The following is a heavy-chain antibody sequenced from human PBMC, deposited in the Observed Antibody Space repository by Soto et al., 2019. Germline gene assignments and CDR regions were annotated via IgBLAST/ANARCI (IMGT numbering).Heavy chain of an antibody. J-gene: IGHJ4*02. CDR3: ARHRFLEWLLNYFDY. CDR1: GGSISSSSYY. D-gene: IGHD3-3*01. CDR2: IYYSGST. Sequence: SETLSLTCTVSGGSISSSSYYWGWIRQPPGKGLEWIGSIYYSGSTYYNPSLKSRVTISVDTSKNQFSLKLSSVTAADTAVYYCARHRFLEWLLNYFDYWGQGTLVTVSS. V-gene: IGHV4-39*01.